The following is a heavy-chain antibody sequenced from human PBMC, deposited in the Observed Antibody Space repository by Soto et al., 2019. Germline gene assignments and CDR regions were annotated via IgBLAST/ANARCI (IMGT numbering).Heavy chain of an antibody. Sequence: VQLVESGGGLVQPGGSLRLSCAASGFTFSTYSMNWVRQAPGKGLEGISFISASGDAIYYADSVRGRFTISRDNAESSLYLQVNSLRDEDTAVYYCARLYSTSSVNRWFDPWGQGTLVTVSS. CDR1: GFTFSTYS. J-gene: IGHJ5*02. CDR2: ISASGDAI. CDR3: ARLYSTSSVNRWFDP. D-gene: IGHD6-6*01. V-gene: IGHV3-48*02.